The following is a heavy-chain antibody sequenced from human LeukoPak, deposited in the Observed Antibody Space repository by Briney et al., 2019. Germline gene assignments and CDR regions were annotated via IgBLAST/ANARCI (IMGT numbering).Heavy chain of an antibody. CDR3: AKHLGSHSFLFYYMDV. D-gene: IGHD2-21*01. J-gene: IGHJ6*03. Sequence: TGGSLRLSCAASQFTFSRFAMSWIRQAPGTGLEWVSTLSGSGTATYYADSVKGRFTTSRDNSKDTLYLQMDNLRADDTAVNYCAKHLGSHSFLFYYMDVWGTGTSVIVSS. CDR1: QFTFSRFA. CDR2: LSGSGTAT. V-gene: IGHV3-23*01.